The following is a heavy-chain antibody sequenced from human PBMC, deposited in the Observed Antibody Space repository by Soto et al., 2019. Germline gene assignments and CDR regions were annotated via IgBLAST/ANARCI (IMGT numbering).Heavy chain of an antibody. CDR2: IDYTGGTT. V-gene: IGHV3-23*01. CDR1: GFTFSILA. CDR3: AKDASRTSGWYYFDY. Sequence: GGSLRLSCAASGFTFSILAMGWVRQSPGKGLEWVSVIDYTGGTTYYTDSVKGRSIISRDNSKKMLYLQMNSLRAEDTAVYYCAKDASRTSGWYYFDYWGQGALVTVSS. J-gene: IGHJ4*02. D-gene: IGHD6-19*01.